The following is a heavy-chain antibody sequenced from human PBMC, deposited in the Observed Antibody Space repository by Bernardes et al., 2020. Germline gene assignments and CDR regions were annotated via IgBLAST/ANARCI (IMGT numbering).Heavy chain of an antibody. J-gene: IGHJ4*02. V-gene: IGHV3-23*01. D-gene: IGHD2-21*01. CDR2: ISGSGGST. CDR1: GFTFSSYA. CDR3: AKDRAYCGGDCYSEYFDY. Sequence: GGSLRLSCAASGFTFSSYAMSWVRQAPGKGLEWVSAISGSGGSTYYADSVKGRFTISRDNSKNTLYLQMNSLRAEDTAVYYCAKDRAYCGGDCYSEYFDYWGQGTLVTVSS.